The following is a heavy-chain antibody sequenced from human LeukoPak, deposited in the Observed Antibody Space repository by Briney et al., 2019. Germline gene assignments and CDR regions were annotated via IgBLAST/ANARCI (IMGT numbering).Heavy chain of an antibody. V-gene: IGHV3-15*01. CDR1: GFIFSRAW. Sequence: GGSLRLSCAASGFIFSRAWMSWVRQAPGKGLEWVGRIKTETDGGTKDYVAPGKGRFTISRDDSRNTLFLQMNSLKTEDTAVYYCTTAYGSGSYWAYWGPGTLVSVSS. CDR3: TTAYGSGSYWAY. J-gene: IGHJ4*02. CDR2: IKTETDGGTK. D-gene: IGHD3-10*01.